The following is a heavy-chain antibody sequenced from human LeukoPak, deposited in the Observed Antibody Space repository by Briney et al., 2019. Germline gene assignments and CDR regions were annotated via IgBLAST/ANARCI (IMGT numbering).Heavy chain of an antibody. CDR3: AARYSGSFKILN. J-gene: IGHJ4*02. V-gene: IGHV1-58*01. CDR1: GFTFTSSA. D-gene: IGHD1-26*01. CDR2: IVVGSGNT. Sequence: GASVKVPCKASGFTFTSSAVQWVRQARGQRLEWIGWIVVGSGNTNYAQKFQERVTITRDMSTSTAYMELSSLRSEDTAVYYCAARYSGSFKILNWGQGTLVTVSS.